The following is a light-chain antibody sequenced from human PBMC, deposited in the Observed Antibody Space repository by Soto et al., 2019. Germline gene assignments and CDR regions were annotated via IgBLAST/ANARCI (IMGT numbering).Light chain of an antibody. CDR3: QQYKFYWT. V-gene: IGKV1-5*03. Sequence: DIQMTQSPSTLSASVGDRVTITCRASQSFTGSLAWYQQKPGKAPKLLIYAASTLESGVPSRFSGSGSGTEFTLTISSLQSFDFATYYCQQYKFYWTFGQGTKLDIK. CDR2: AAS. J-gene: IGKJ1*01. CDR1: QSFTGS.